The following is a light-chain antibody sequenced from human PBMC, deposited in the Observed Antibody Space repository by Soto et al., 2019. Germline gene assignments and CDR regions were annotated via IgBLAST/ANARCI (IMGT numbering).Light chain of an antibody. V-gene: IGKV3-15*01. CDR1: QSVSSN. J-gene: IGKJ1*01. Sequence: EIVMTQSPATLSVSPGERATLSCRASQSVSSNLAWYQQKPGQAPRLLIYGASTRATGIPARFSGSGSGTEFTLTISSLQSEDFPVYYCQQYNNWPFWTFGQGTKVEIK. CDR2: GAS. CDR3: QQYNNWPFWT.